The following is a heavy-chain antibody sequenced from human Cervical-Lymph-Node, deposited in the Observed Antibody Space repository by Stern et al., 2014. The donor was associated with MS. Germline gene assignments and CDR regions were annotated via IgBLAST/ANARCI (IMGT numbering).Heavy chain of an antibody. CDR3: ARASTTANNYYDGVDV. Sequence: QLVQSGAEVKNPGASVKVSCKASGYTFTDYYMQWMRQAPGQGLEWMGWINPNNGGTKSAQKVQGWVTMTRDTSTSTAYMELSRLRSDDTAIYYCARASTTANNYYDGVDVWGQGTTVTVTS. J-gene: IGHJ6*02. D-gene: IGHD1-1*01. CDR2: INPNNGGT. CDR1: GYTFTDYY. V-gene: IGHV1-2*04.